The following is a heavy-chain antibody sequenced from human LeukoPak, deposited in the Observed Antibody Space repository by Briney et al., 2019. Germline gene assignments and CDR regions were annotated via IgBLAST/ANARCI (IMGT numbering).Heavy chain of an antibody. CDR1: GGSLSSGDYY. V-gene: IGHV4-30-4*01. CDR3: ARAKYSSSPFDY. J-gene: IGHJ4*02. Sequence: SETLSLTCTVSGGSLSSGDYYWSWIRQPPGKGLEWIGYIYYSGSTYYNPSLKSRVTISVDTSKNQFSLKLSSVTAADTAVYYCARAKYSSSPFDYWGQGTLVTVSS. CDR2: IYYSGST. D-gene: IGHD6-6*01.